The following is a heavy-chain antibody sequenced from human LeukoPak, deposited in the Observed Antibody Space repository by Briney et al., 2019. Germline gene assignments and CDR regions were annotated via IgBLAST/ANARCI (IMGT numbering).Heavy chain of an antibody. D-gene: IGHD6-6*01. J-gene: IGHJ6*03. CDR2: ISSSSSYI. CDR1: GFTFSSYS. CDR3: ARASIAPVSREEANIDYYYYYYMDV. V-gene: IGHV3-21*01. Sequence: GGSLRLSCAASGFTFSSYSMNWVRQAPGKGLEWVSSISSSSSYIYYADSVKGRFTISRDNAKNSLYLQMNSLRAEDTAVYYCARASIAPVSREEANIDYYYYYYMDVWGKGTTVTISS.